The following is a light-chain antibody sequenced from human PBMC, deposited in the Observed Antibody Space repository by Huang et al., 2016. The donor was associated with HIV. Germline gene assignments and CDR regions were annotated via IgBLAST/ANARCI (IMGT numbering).Light chain of an antibody. CDR1: QNITKS. CDR3: QQSLSVPRT. J-gene: IGKJ1*01. V-gene: IGKV1-39*01. CDR2: TSS. Sequence: DIQMTQSPPSLSASVGDRVTFTCRANQNITKSLNWYHQKPGKAPKLLIYTSSTLESGVPARFSGSGSGSRFTLNIVKLQPEDFATYYCQQSLSVPRTFGRGTSLEIK.